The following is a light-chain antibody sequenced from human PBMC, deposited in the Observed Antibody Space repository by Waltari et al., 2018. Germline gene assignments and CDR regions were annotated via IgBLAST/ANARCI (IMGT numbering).Light chain of an antibody. CDR3: GADHGSLTNFVVV. V-gene: IGLV9-49*01. Sequence: QPVLTQPPSASASLGASVTLTCTLSGGSRTHKVDWYQQRPGKGPRFVMRVGTGGIVGSKGDGIPDRFSVLGSGLNRYLTIKNIQEEDESDYHCGADHGSLTNFVVVFGGGTRLTVL. CDR1: GGSRTHK. CDR2: VGTGGIVG. J-gene: IGLJ2*01.